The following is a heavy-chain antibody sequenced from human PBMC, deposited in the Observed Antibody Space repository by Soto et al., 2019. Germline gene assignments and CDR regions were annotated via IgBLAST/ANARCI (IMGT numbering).Heavy chain of an antibody. V-gene: IGHV1-24*01. J-gene: IGHJ6*03. CDR1: GYTLTELS. D-gene: IGHD2-2*01. CDR2: FDPEDGET. CDR3: ATLGCSSTSCYLDYYYYMDV. Sequence: QVQLVQSGAEVKKPGASVKVSCKVSGYTLTELSMHWVRQAPGKGLEWMGGFDPEDGETIYAQKFQGRVTMTEDTSTDPAYMELSSLRSEDTAVYYCATLGCSSTSCYLDYYYYMDVWGKGTTVTVSS.